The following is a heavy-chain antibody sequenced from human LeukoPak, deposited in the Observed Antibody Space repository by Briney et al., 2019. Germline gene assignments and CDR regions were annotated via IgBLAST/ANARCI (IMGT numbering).Heavy chain of an antibody. CDR3: VRDYCSGGTCYSGY. Sequence: PGGSLRLSCAASGFTFSSYWMSWVRQDPGKGLEWVANIKQDGSEKYYVDSVKGRFTISRDNAKNSLYLQMNSLRAEDTAVYYCVRDYCSGGTCYSGYWGQGTLVTVSS. J-gene: IGHJ4*02. CDR2: IKQDGSEK. V-gene: IGHV3-7*05. CDR1: GFTFSSYW. D-gene: IGHD2-15*01.